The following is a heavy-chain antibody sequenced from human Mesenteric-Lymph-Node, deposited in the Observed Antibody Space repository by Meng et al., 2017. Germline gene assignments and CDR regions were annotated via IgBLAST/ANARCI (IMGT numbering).Heavy chain of an antibody. V-gene: IGHV4-30-4*01. D-gene: IGHD1-1*01. CDR2: IYYNGSA. Sequence: GPSPGVPSQTASPPVTVVGGALSVKDYYLSWIRHPPGKGLEWSGYIYYNGSAYYNPSLKSRITKSINPTKNQCALMLSPVTATNTAVYYCAWRRGGSERDCWGQGTLVTVSS. CDR1: GGALSVKDYY. CDR3: AWRRGGSERDC. J-gene: IGHJ4*02.